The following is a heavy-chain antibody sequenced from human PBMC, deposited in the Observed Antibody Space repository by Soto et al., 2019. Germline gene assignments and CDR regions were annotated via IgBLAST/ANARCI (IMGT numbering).Heavy chain of an antibody. CDR2: IIPIFGTA. CDR3: ARDYYYDSSGYYFDY. V-gene: IGHV1-69*13. Sequence: GASVKVSCKASGGTFSSYAISWVRQAPGQGLEWMGGIIPIFGTANYAQKFQGRVTITADESTSTAYMELSSLRSEGTAVYYCARDYYYDSSGYYFDYWGQGTLVTVSS. D-gene: IGHD3-22*01. J-gene: IGHJ4*02. CDR1: GGTFSSYA.